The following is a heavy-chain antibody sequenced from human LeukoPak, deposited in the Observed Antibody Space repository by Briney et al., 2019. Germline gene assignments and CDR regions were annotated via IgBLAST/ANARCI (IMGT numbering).Heavy chain of an antibody. D-gene: IGHD3-10*01. V-gene: IGHV4-34*01. CDR3: ARGDGYGSGSYPLFDY. CDR1: GGSFSGYY. J-gene: IGHJ4*02. Sequence: PSETLSLTCAVYGGSFSGYYWSWIRQPPGKGLEWIGEINHSGSTNYNPSLKSRVTISVDTSKNQFPLKLSSVTAADTAVYYCARGDGYGSGSYPLFDYWGQGTLVTVSS. CDR2: INHSGST.